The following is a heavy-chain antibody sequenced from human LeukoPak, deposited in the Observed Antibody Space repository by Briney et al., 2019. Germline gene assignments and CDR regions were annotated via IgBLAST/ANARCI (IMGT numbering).Heavy chain of an antibody. CDR3: ARDSGYDSYSYGPGYYYYMDV. CDR2: IYTSGST. D-gene: IGHD5-12*01. CDR1: GGSISSYY. Sequence: SETLSLTCTVSGGSISSYYWSWIRQPAGKGREWIGRIYTSGSTNYNPSLKSRVTMSVDTSKNQFSLKLSSVTAADTAVYYCARDSGYDSYSYGPGYYYYMDVWGKGTTVTVSS. J-gene: IGHJ6*03. V-gene: IGHV4-4*07.